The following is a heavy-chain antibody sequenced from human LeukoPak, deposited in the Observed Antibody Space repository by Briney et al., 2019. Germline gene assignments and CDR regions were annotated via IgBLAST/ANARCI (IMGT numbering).Heavy chain of an antibody. CDR1: GGTFSSYA. CDR2: IIPIFGTA. Sequence: SGGTFSSYAISWXRQAPGQGLEWMGGIIPIFGTANYAQKFQGRVTITADKSTSTAYMELSSLRSEDTAVYYCARFLVAAGYFDYWGQGTLVTVSS. CDR3: ARFLVAAGYFDY. J-gene: IGHJ4*02. V-gene: IGHV1-69*06. D-gene: IGHD5-12*01.